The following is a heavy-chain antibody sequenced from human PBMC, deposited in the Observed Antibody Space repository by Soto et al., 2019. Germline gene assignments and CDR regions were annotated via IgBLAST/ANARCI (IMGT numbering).Heavy chain of an antibody. J-gene: IGHJ1*01. Sequence: GGSLRLSCAASGFTFDDYTMHWVRQAPGKGLEWVSLISWDGGSTYYADSVKGRFTISRDNSKNSLYLQMNSLRTEDTALYYCAKDGTVGRYYDSSGLVPEYFQHWGQGTLVTVSS. CDR2: ISWDGGST. V-gene: IGHV3-43*01. CDR3: AKDGTVGRYYDSSGLVPEYFQH. CDR1: GFTFDDYT. D-gene: IGHD3-22*01.